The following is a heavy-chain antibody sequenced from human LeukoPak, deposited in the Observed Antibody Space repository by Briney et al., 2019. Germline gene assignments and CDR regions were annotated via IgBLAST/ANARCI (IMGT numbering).Heavy chain of an antibody. V-gene: IGHV4-59*09. D-gene: IGHD4-17*01. CDR3: ARGRIYGDY. J-gene: IGHJ4*02. CDR2: IYYSGST. Sequence: LEWIGYIYYSGSTNYNPSLKSRVTISVDTSKNQFSLKLSSVTAADTAVYYCARGRIYGDYWGQGTLVTVSS.